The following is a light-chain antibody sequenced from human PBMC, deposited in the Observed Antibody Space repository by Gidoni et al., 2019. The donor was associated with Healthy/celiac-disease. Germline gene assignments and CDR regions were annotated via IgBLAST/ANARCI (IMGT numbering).Light chain of an antibody. V-gene: IGKV3-20*01. J-gene: IGKJ5*01. CDR2: DAS. CDR1: QSVRSSH. CDR3: QQYGSSHSIT. Sequence: EIALTQSPGTLSLSPGERATLSCRASQSVRSSHLAWYQLKPGQAPRLLIYDASSRATGIPDRFSGSGSGTDFSLTISRLEPEDFAVYYCQQYGSSHSITFGQGTRLEIK.